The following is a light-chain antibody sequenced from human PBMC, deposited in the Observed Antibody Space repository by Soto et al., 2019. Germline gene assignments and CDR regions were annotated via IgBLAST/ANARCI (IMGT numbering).Light chain of an antibody. Sequence: QSALTQPRSVSGSPGQSVTISCTGTSSDVGGYNYVSWYQQHPGKAPKLIIYDVSKRPSGVPDRFSGSKSGNTASLTISGLQAEDEADYYCCSYAGSYTWVFGEGTKLTVL. CDR2: DVS. CDR3: CSYAGSYTWV. CDR1: SSDVGGYNY. J-gene: IGLJ3*02. V-gene: IGLV2-11*01.